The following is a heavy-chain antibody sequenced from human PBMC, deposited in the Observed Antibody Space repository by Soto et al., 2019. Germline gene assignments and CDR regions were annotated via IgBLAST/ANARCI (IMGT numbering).Heavy chain of an antibody. Sequence: QVHLVQSGAEVKKSGSSVKVSCKASEGTFSSYGINWVRQAPGQGLEWMGRIIPIFNVSDFAQTFQDRVTITAEESTSTAYMELSSLRSDDTAVYYCARDNGDSSYYYYGMDVWGQGTTVTGSS. V-gene: IGHV1-69*12. CDR3: ARDNGDSSYYYYGMDV. CDR1: EGTFSSYG. D-gene: IGHD4-17*01. J-gene: IGHJ6*02. CDR2: IIPIFNVS.